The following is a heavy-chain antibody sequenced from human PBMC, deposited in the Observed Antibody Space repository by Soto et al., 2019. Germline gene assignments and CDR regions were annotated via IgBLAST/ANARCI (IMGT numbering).Heavy chain of an antibody. J-gene: IGHJ5*02. CDR2: VNPNTGLT. CDR1: GYTFTALY. CDR3: TTLRLDP. V-gene: IGHV1-2*02. D-gene: IGHD3-9*01. Sequence: ASVKVSCKASGYTFTALYMNWVRQAPGQGLEWMGWVNPNTGLTRYAQKFQDRVTMTRDTSINTAYMELRGLTSDDTAVYYCTTLRLDPWGQGPLVTVYS.